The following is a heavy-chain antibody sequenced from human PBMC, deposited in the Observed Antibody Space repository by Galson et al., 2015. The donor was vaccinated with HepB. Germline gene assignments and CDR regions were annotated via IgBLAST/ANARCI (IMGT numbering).Heavy chain of an antibody. V-gene: IGHV1-69*13. CDR1: GGTFSSYA. CDR3: ARVELGYCSSTSCYDYYYYYYMDV. J-gene: IGHJ6*03. CDR2: IIPIFGTA. D-gene: IGHD2-2*01. Sequence: SVKVPCKASGGTFSSYAISWVRQAPGQGLEWMGGIIPIFGTANYAQKFQGRVTITADESTSTAYMELSSLRSEDTAVYYCARVELGYCSSTSCYDYYYYYYMDVWGKGTTVTVSS.